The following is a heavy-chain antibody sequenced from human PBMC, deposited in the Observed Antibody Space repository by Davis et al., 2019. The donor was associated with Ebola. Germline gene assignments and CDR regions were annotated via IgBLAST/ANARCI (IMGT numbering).Heavy chain of an antibody. D-gene: IGHD4-23*01. Sequence: SETLSLTCTVSGGSISSYYWSWIRQPPGKGLEWIGYIYYSESSNYNPSLKSRVTISVDTSKNHFSLKLSSVTAADTAVYYCARDPVNEDPLYWGQGTLVTVSS. J-gene: IGHJ4*02. CDR2: IYYSESS. V-gene: IGHV4-59*01. CDR1: GGSISSYY. CDR3: ARDPVNEDPLY.